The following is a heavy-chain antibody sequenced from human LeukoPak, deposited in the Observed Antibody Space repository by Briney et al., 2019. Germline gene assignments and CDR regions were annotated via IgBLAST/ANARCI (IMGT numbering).Heavy chain of an antibody. CDR2: INPNSGGT. J-gene: IGHJ4*02. D-gene: IGHD3-10*01. V-gene: IGHV1-2*06. CDR1: AYTFTGYY. Sequence: GASVKVSCKASAYTFTGYYMHWVRQAPGQGLEWMGRINPNSGGTNFARKFQGRVTMTRDTSISTAYMDLSSLTSDDTAVYYCARGSGSGKFDQWGQGTLVTVSS. CDR3: ARGSGSGKFDQ.